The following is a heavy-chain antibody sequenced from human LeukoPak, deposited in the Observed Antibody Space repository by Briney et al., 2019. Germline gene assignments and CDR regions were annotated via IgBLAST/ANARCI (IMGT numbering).Heavy chain of an antibody. V-gene: IGHV3-66*01. CDR1: GFTISGFY. CDR3: AREIYDSYDY. J-gene: IGHJ4*01. D-gene: IGHD3-10*01. Sequence: GGSRRLSCAASGFTISGFYMTWVRQAPGKGLEWVSVINSGGGTYYADSVRGRFTISRDNSKNTLSLQMNSLRAEDTAVYYCAREIYDSYDYWGQGTLVTVSS. CDR2: INSGGGT.